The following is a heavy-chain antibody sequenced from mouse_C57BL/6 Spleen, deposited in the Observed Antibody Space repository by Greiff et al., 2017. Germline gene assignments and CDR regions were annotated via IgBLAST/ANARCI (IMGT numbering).Heavy chain of an antibody. CDR3: ARDYYYGSSFDY. J-gene: IGHJ2*01. CDR2: IYPSDSEN. V-gene: IGHV1-61*01. D-gene: IGHD1-1*01. Sequence: QVQLQQPGAELVRPGSSVKLSCKASGYTFTSYWMDWVKQRPGQGLEWIGNIYPSDSENHYNQKFKDKATLTVDKSSSTAYMQLSSLTSEASAVYYCARDYYYGSSFDYWGQGTTLTFSS. CDR1: GYTFTSYW.